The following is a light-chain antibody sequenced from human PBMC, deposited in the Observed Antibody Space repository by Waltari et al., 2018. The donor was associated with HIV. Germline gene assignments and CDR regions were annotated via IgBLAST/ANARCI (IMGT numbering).Light chain of an antibody. V-gene: IGLV2-11*01. CDR3: CAYTGAYTSGV. CDR2: DVS. J-gene: IGLJ3*02. CDR1: RSDVGCYNY. Sequence: QSALTQPRSVSGSPGQSVTISCPGTRSDVGCYNYVSWYQQHPGKAPKLLINDVSTRPSGVPDRFSGSKSGNTASLTISGLQAEDEADYYCCAYTGAYTSGVFGAGTQLTVL.